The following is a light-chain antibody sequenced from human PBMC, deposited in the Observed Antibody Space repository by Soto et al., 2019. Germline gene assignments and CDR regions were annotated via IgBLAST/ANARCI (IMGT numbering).Light chain of an antibody. J-gene: IGKJ4*01. CDR3: QQYNSYPLT. CDR2: KAS. Sequence: DIQMTQSPSTLSASVGDRVTITCRASQSISSWLAWYQQKPGQAPKLLIHKASSLESGVPSRFSGSGSGTDFTLTISSLQPDDSATFHCQQYNSYPLTFGGGTKVDIK. CDR1: QSISSW. V-gene: IGKV1-5*03.